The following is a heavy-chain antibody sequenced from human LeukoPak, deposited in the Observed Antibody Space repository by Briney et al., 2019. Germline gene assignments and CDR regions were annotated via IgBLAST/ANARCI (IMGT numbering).Heavy chain of an antibody. J-gene: IGHJ4*02. D-gene: IGHD2-2*01. CDR2: ISSDGSST. Sequence: GGSLRLSCAASGITFSSYGMSWVRQAPGKGLEWVSSISSDGSSTSYADSVKGRFTISRDNAKNTLYLQMNSLRAEDTAVYYCARDLRCSSTSCYYYFDYWGQGTLVTVSS. CDR1: GITFSSYG. CDR3: ARDLRCSSTSCYYYFDY. V-gene: IGHV3-74*01.